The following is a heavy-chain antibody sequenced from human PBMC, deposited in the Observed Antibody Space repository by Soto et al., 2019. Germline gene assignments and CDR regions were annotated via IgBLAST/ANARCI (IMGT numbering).Heavy chain of an antibody. CDR1: GFTFSSYE. CDR2: ISSSGSTI. CDR3: AREEVYYYDSSGKGLDY. Sequence: PGGSLRLSCAASGFTFSSYEMNWVRQAPGKGLEWVSYISSSGSTIYYADSVKGRFTISRDNAKNSLYLQMHSLRAEDTAVYYCAREEVYYYDSSGKGLDYWGQGTRGTVSA. V-gene: IGHV3-48*03. D-gene: IGHD3-22*01. J-gene: IGHJ4*02.